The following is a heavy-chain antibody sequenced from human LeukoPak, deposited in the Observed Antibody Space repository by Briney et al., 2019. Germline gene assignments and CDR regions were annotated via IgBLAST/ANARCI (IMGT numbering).Heavy chain of an antibody. CDR2: INPNTGGT. J-gene: IGHJ6*03. Sequence: ASVKVSCKASGYTFTGYYMHWVRQAPGQGLEWMGWINPNTGGTKNAPKFQGRVTLTRDTSINTAYMELSSLTSDDTAFYYCAREELSGTPYYYYYYMDVWGKGTTVTVSS. V-gene: IGHV1-2*02. CDR3: AREELSGTPYYYYYYMDV. D-gene: IGHD3-3*01. CDR1: GYTFTGYY.